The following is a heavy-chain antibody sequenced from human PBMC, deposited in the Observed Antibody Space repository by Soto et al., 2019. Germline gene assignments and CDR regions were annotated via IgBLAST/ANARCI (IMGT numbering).Heavy chain of an antibody. CDR2: ISAYNGNT. Sequence: GASVKVSCKASGYTLTSNGISCVRQAPGQGLEWMGWISAYNGNTNYAQKLQGRVTMTTDTSTSTAYMELRSLRSDDTAVYYCARIRFDYVPFDYWGQGTLVTVSS. D-gene: IGHD3-3*01. CDR1: GYTLTSNG. CDR3: ARIRFDYVPFDY. V-gene: IGHV1-18*01. J-gene: IGHJ4*02.